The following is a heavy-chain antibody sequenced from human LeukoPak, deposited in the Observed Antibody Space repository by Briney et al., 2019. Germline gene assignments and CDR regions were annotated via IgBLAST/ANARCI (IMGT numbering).Heavy chain of an antibody. CDR2: ISSSSSYI. D-gene: IGHD3-22*01. CDR1: GFTFSSYS. V-gene: IGHV3-21*01. Sequence: PGGSLRLSCAASGFTFSSYSMNWVRQAPGKGLEWVSSISSSSSYIYYADSVKGRFTISRDNAKNSLYLQMNSLRAEDTAVYYCARELDSSGYYYFDYWGQGTLVTASS. J-gene: IGHJ4*02. CDR3: ARELDSSGYYYFDY.